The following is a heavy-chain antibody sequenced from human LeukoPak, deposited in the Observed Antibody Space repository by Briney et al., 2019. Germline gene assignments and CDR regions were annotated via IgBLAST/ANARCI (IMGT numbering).Heavy chain of an antibody. D-gene: IGHD6-19*01. CDR3: ARHIRSSGTLYYYYYGMDV. J-gene: IGHJ6*02. CDR1: GGSISTYY. CDR2: IYYSGST. Sequence: SETLSLTCTVSGGSISTYYWSWIRRPPGKGLEWIGYIYYSGSTNYNPSLKSRVTISVDTSKNQFSLKLSSVTAADTAVYYCARHIRSSGTLYYYYYGMDVWGQGTTVTVSS. V-gene: IGHV4-59*08.